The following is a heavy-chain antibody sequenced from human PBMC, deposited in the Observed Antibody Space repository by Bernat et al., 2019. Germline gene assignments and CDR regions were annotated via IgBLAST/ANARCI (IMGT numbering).Heavy chain of an antibody. V-gene: IGHV3-30*01. CDR2: ISYDGSNK. D-gene: IGHD6-13*01. Sequence: QVQLVESGGGVVQPGRSLRLSCAASGFTFSSYAMHWVRQAPGKGLEWVAVISYDGSNKYYADSVKGRFTISRDNSKNTLYLQMNSLRAEDTAVYYCARDRGIAPFDYGGQGTLVTVSS. J-gene: IGHJ4*01. CDR3: ARDRGIAPFDY. CDR1: GFTFSSYA.